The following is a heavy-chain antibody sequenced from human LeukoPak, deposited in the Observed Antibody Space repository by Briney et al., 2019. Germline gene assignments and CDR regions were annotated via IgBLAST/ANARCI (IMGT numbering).Heavy chain of an antibody. CDR3: AILWELDY. CDR2: IIPIFGTA. Sequence: GASGKFSCKASGGAFSSYAISWARQAPGQGLEWMGGIIPIFGTANYAQKFQGRVTITADESTSTAYMELSSLRSEDTAVYYCAILWELDYWGQGTLVTVSS. J-gene: IGHJ4*02. CDR1: GGAFSSYA. D-gene: IGHD1-26*01. V-gene: IGHV1-69*13.